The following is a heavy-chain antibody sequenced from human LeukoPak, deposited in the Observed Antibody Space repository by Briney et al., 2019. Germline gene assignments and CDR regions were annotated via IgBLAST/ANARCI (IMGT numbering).Heavy chain of an antibody. D-gene: IGHD6-6*01. CDR2: IYTSGST. CDR1: GGSISSGSYY. Sequence: PSETLSLTCTVSGGSISSGSYYWSWIRQPAGKGLEWIGRIYTSGSTNYNPSLKSRVTISVDTSKNQFSLKLSSVTAADTAVYYCASSIAARDDAFDIWGQGTMVTASS. CDR3: ASSIAARDDAFDI. J-gene: IGHJ3*02. V-gene: IGHV4-61*02.